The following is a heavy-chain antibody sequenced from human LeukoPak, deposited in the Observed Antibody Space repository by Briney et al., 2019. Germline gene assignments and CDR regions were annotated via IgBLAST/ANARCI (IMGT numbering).Heavy chain of an antibody. D-gene: IGHD4-17*01. V-gene: IGHV1-2*06. Sequence: GASVKVSCKASGYTFTGYYMHWVRQAPGQGLEGMGRINPNSGGTNYAQKFQGGVTMTRDTSISTAYMELSRLRSDDTAVYYCARARRVARLRETSLTTVTTRYGRTFDYWGQGTLVTVSS. CDR2: INPNSGGT. CDR1: GYTFTGYY. CDR3: ARARRVARLRETSLTTVTTRYGRTFDY. J-gene: IGHJ4*02.